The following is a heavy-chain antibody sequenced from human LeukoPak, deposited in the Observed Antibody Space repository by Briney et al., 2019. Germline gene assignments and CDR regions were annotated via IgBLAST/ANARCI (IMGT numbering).Heavy chain of an antibody. CDR2: FDPEDGET. CDR1: GFTFSTYW. V-gene: IGHV1-24*01. J-gene: IGHJ4*02. D-gene: IGHD3-22*01. CDR3: ATGRVLTHYHDSSGYLY. Sequence: GGSLRLSCAASGFTFSTYWMTWVRQAPGKGLEWMGGFDPEDGETIYAQKFQGRVAMTEDTSTDTAYMELSSLRSEDTAVYFCATGRVLTHYHDSSGYLYWGQGTLVTVSS.